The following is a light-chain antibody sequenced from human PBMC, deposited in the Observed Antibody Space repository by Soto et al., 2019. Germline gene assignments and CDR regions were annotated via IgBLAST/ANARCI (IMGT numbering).Light chain of an antibody. J-gene: IGKJ1*01. CDR3: QQSYNHWT. CDR2: AAS. V-gene: IGKV1-39*01. Sequence: DIQMTQSPSSLSASVGDRVTITCRASQSISSYLNWYQQKPGKAPKLLIYAASSLQSGVPSRFSGSGSGTDFTLTISSLQPEDFATYYCQQSYNHWTFGQGTKVDIK. CDR1: QSISSY.